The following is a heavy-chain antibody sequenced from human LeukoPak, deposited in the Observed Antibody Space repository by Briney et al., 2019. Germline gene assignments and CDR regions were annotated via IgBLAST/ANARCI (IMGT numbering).Heavy chain of an antibody. CDR1: GGPFSGFH. J-gene: IGHJ1*01. D-gene: IGHD1-26*01. V-gene: IGHV4-34*01. CDR2: ITHSGSP. Sequence: SETLSLTCAIYGGPFSGFHWSWIRQPPGQGLEWIGEITHSGSPNYIPSFKSRVTMSADTSKKQFSLKLRSLTAADTAVYSCARGSREAPIPFQTWGQGPLVIVS. CDR3: ARGSREAPIPFQT.